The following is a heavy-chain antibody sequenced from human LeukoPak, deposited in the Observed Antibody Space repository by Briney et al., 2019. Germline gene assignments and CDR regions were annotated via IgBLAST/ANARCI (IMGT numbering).Heavy chain of an antibody. V-gene: IGHV3-66*01. J-gene: IGHJ6*02. D-gene: IGHD3-16*02. CDR3: ARDRDTDSYYYYYYGMDV. CDR2: IYSGGST. Sequence: GGSLRLSCAASGFTVSSNYMSWVRQAPGKGLEWVSVIYSGGSTYYADSVKGRFTISRDNSKNTLYLQMNSLRAEDTAVYYCARDRDTDSYYYYYYGMDVWGQGTTVTVSS. CDR1: GFTVSSNY.